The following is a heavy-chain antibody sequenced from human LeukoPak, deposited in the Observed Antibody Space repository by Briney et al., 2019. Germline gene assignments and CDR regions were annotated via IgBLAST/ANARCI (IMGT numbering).Heavy chain of an antibody. D-gene: IGHD3-22*01. V-gene: IGHV3-23*01. CDR2: ISGGGDAA. Sequence: GSLRLSCIASGFSLSGYAMSWVRQAPGKGLERVSTISGGGDAAYYADSVKGRFTISRDNSKNTLYLQMNSLRAEDTAVYYCPRKYDSSGYFDYWGRGTLVTVSS. CDR3: PRKYDSSGYFDY. CDR1: GFSLSGYA. J-gene: IGHJ4*02.